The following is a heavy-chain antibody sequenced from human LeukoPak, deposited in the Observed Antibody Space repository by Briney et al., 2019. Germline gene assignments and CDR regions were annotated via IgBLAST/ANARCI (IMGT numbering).Heavy chain of an antibody. CDR3: ARDLSSGAARPLYYFDY. CDR1: GFTFSSYA. D-gene: IGHD6-6*01. V-gene: IGHV3-23*01. Sequence: PGGSLRLSCAASGFTFSSYAMSWVRQAPGKGLEWVSAISGSGGSTYYADSVKGRFTISRDNSKNTLYLQMNSLRAEDTAVYYCARDLSSGAARPLYYFDYWGQGTLVTVSS. J-gene: IGHJ4*02. CDR2: ISGSGGST.